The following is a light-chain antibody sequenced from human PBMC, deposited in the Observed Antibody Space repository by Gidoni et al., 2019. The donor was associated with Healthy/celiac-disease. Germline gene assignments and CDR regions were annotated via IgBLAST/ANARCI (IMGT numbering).Light chain of an antibody. J-gene: IGLJ7*01. Sequence: SYELTQPPSFSLSPGQTASITCPGDKLGDKYACWYQQKPGQAPVLGIYQDSKRPAGIPERFSGSNSGNTATLTISGTQAMDEADYYCQAWDSSTAGAVFGGGTQLTGL. CDR1: KLGDKY. CDR3: QAWDSSTAGAV. V-gene: IGLV3-1*01. CDR2: QDS.